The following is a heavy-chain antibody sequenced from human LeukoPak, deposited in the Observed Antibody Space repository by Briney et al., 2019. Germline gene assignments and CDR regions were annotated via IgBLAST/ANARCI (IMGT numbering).Heavy chain of an antibody. CDR1: GFTFSSYG. CDR3: ARGADQEFDF. J-gene: IGHJ4*02. CDR2: INPRDGST. Sequence: GGSLRLSCAASGFTFSSYGMHWVRQAPGQGLEWMGMINPRDGSTRTLQRFQGRLTMTRDTSTSTLYMGLSSLRSEDTATYLCARGADQEFDFWGQGTLVTVSS. V-gene: IGHV1-46*01.